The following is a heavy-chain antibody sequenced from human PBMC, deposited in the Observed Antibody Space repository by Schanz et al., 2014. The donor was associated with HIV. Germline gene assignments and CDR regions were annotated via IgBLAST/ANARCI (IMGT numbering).Heavy chain of an antibody. V-gene: IGHV4-59*01. CDR2: VSHMGSP. CDR1: GGSMSGYY. D-gene: IGHD2-2*01. J-gene: IGHJ5*02. CDR3: VRTRVVPAVTGHDFWFGP. Sequence: QVQLQESGPGLVKPSETLSLTCAVSGGSMSGYYWNWIRQPAGKGLEWVGYVSHMGSPNYNPSLKSRVTLSVDTSKNQLSLKVRSVTAADTAVYYCVRTRVVPAVTGHDFWFGPWGQGTLVTVSS.